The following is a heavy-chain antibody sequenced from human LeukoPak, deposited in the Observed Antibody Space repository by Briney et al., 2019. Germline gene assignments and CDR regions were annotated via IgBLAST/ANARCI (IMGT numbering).Heavy chain of an antibody. Sequence: GGSLRLSCAASGFTVSSYAMSWVRQAPGKGLEWVSGISGSGSGTYYPDSVKGRFTISRDNSKDTLYLQMHSLRAENTAVYYCAKGGIAAAGTSFYLDYWGQGTLVNVSS. CDR3: AKGGIAAAGTSFYLDY. CDR1: GFTVSSYA. J-gene: IGHJ4*02. V-gene: IGHV3-23*01. D-gene: IGHD6-13*01. CDR2: ISGSGSGT.